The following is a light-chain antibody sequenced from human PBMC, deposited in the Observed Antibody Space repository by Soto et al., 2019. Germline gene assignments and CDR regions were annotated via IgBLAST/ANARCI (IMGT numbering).Light chain of an antibody. V-gene: IGKV3-15*01. CDR3: QHYVNWPLT. CDR2: AAS. J-gene: IGKJ4*01. CDR1: QGIGNT. Sequence: EIVITQSPATLPVSPGEGATLSCRASQGIGNTLAWYQQKPGQTPRLLIYAASIRATGVPARFSGSGSGTDFTLTINSLQSEDFAVYYCQHYVNWPLTFGGGTKVDIK.